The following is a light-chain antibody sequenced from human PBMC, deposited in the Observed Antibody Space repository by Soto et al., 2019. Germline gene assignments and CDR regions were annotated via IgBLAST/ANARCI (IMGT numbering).Light chain of an antibody. J-gene: IGLJ2*01. Sequence: QSALTQPASVSGSPGQSITSSCAGTRGDVGAYNFVTWFQQHPGKVPKLIIYDVSDRPSGVSDRFSGSKSGNTASLTISGLLAEDEGDYYCGSYTTSNTMIFGGGTKLTVL. CDR2: DVS. CDR1: RGDVGAYNF. V-gene: IGLV2-14*01. CDR3: GSYTTSNTMI.